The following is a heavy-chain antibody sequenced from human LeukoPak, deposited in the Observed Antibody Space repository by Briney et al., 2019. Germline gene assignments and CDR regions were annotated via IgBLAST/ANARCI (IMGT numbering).Heavy chain of an antibody. J-gene: IGHJ6*02. CDR3: ATRGLSGYYYGMDV. CDR2: ITSAGST. CDR1: GFLVSRNY. D-gene: IGHD3/OR15-3a*01. Sequence: GGSLRLSCAASGFLVSRNYMSWARLAPGKGLEWVSIITSAGSTHYATSVKGRFTISRDNSKNTVYLQMNSLRAEDTAVYYCATRGLSGYYYGMDVWAKGPRSPSP. V-gene: IGHV3-66*01.